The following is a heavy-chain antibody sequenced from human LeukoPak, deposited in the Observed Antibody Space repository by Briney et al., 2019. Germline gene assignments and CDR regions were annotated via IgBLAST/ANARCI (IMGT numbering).Heavy chain of an antibody. Sequence: PGGSLRLSCAASGFTFSNAWMSWVRQAPGKGLEWVGRIKSKTDGGTTDYAAPVKGLFTISRDNSKNTLYLQMNSLRAEDTAVYYCARDGSVYSSSWRRWSGAFDIWGQGTMVTVSS. CDR3: ARDGSVYSSSWRRWSGAFDI. J-gene: IGHJ3*02. V-gene: IGHV3-15*01. D-gene: IGHD6-6*01. CDR2: IKSKTDGGTT. CDR1: GFTFSNAW.